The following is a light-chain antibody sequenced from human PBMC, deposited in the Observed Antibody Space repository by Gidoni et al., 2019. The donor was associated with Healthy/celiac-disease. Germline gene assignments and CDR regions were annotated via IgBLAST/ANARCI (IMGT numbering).Light chain of an antibody. V-gene: IGKV1-39*01. CDR1: QSVSSY. CDR2: AAS. CDR3: QQSYSIPLA. J-gene: IGKJ4*01. Sequence: DIQMTQSPSSLSASVGDRVTITCRSSQSVSSYLTWYQQKPGKAPKLLIDAASSLQSGVPSRCSGSGSGTDFALIISSLQPEDFATYYCQQSYSIPLAFGGGTKVEIK.